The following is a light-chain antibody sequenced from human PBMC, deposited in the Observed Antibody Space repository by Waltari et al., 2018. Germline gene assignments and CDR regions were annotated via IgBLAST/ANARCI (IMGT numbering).Light chain of an antibody. CDR1: RSGSTT. CDR3: QQYDNWPPFT. Sequence: EIVMTQSAATLSVSPGERATLSCRASRSGSTTLARYQQKPGQPPRLLIFGASTRATGVPARFSGSGSGTEFTLTISTMQFEDSAVYYCQQYDNWPPFTFGGGTKVEIK. CDR2: GAS. J-gene: IGKJ4*01. V-gene: IGKV3-15*01.